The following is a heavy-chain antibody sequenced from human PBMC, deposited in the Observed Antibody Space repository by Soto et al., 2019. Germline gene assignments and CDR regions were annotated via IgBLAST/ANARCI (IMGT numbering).Heavy chain of an antibody. CDR2: IDYSGSP. CDR3: ARHDGHSRGFTYY. J-gene: IGHJ4*01. V-gene: IGHV4-39*01. Sequence: PSEPRSLTRTVSGGSISSSSYNGGWIRQAPGKGLEWIGSIDYSGSPNYTPSLKSRVTISVHTSKNQFSLKLSSVTAAYTAVYYCARHDGHSRGFTYYWGQGTPVPVSS. D-gene: IGHD6-19*01. CDR1: GGSISSSSYN.